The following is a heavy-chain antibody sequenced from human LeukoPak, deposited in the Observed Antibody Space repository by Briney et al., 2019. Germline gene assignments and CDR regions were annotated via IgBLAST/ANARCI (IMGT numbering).Heavy chain of an antibody. CDR2: IYYSGST. CDR3: ARSVVVVAATPIYYFDY. CDR1: GGSISSYY. D-gene: IGHD2-15*01. V-gene: IGHV4-59*01. J-gene: IGHJ4*02. Sequence: PSETLSLTCTVSGGSISSYYWSWIRQPPGKGLKWIGYIYYSGSTNYNPSLKSRVTISVDTSKNQFSLKLSSVTAADTAVYYCARSVVVVAATPIYYFDYWGQGTLVTVSS.